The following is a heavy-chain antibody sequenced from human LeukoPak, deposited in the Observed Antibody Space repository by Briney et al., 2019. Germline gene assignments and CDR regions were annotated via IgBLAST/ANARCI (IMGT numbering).Heavy chain of an antibody. V-gene: IGHV3-23*01. D-gene: IGHD3-10*01. CDR3: AKESITMVRGVTCSYDY. Sequence: PGGSLRLSCAASGFTFSTYAMSWVRQAPGKGLEWVSTISVIDDNTYYADSVKGRFTISRDSSKNTLYLQMNSLRAEDTAVYYCAKESITMVRGVTCSYDYWGQGTLVTVSS. J-gene: IGHJ4*02. CDR1: GFTFSTYA. CDR2: ISVIDDNT.